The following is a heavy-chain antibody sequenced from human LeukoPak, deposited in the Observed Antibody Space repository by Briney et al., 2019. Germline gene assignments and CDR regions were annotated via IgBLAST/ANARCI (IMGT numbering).Heavy chain of an antibody. CDR3: ARGPTIVVVVAAIWFDP. D-gene: IGHD2-15*01. V-gene: IGHV4-30-4*01. J-gene: IGHJ5*02. Sequence: SQTLSLTCTVSGGSISSGDYYWSWTRQPPGKGLEWIGYIYYSGSTYYNPSLKSRVTISVDTSKNQFSLKLSSVTAADTAVYYCARGPTIVVVVAAIWFDPWGQGTLVTVSS. CDR2: IYYSGST. CDR1: GGSISSGDYY.